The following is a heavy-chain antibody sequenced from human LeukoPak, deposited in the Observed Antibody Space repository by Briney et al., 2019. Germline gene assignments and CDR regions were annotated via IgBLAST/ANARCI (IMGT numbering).Heavy chain of an antibody. CDR3: AKEKYGYYLSHAFDI. V-gene: IGHV3-30*04. J-gene: IGHJ3*02. D-gene: IGHD2/OR15-2a*01. CDR1: GFTFSSYA. Sequence: PGGSLRLSCAASGFTFSSYAMNWVHQAPGKGLEWVTIISYDGTNKYYADSVKGRFTISRDNSKNTLFLQMNSLRAEDTAVYYCAKEKYGYYLSHAFDIWGQGTMVTVSS. CDR2: ISYDGTNK.